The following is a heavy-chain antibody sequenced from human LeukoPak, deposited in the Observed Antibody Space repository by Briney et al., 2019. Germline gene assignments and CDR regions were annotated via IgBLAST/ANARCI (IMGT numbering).Heavy chain of an antibody. Sequence: PGGSLRLSCAASGITFSSYSMNWVRQAPGKGLEWVSSISSSSSYIYYADSVKGRFTISRDNAKNSLYLQMNSLRAEDTAVYYCARDGHGDYDFDYWGQGTLVTVSS. V-gene: IGHV3-21*01. D-gene: IGHD4-17*01. CDR3: ARDGHGDYDFDY. CDR2: ISSSSSYI. J-gene: IGHJ4*02. CDR1: GITFSSYS.